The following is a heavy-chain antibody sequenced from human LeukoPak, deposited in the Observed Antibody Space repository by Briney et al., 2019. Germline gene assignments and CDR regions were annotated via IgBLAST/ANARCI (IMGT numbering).Heavy chain of an antibody. V-gene: IGHV4-59*01. J-gene: IGHJ4*02. D-gene: IGHD4-17*01. CDR3: ARGGVTVTDVFDY. CDR2: IYYSGST. CDR1: GGSISSYY. Sequence: PSETLSLTCTVSGGSISSYYWSWIRQPPGKGLEWIGNIYYSGSTNYNPPLKSRVTISVDTSKNQFSLKLSSVAAADTAVYYCARGGVTVTDVFDYWGQGTLVTVSS.